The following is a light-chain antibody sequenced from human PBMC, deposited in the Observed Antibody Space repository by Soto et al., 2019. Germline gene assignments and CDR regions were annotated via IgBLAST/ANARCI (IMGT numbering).Light chain of an antibody. CDR2: DAS. J-gene: IGKJ1*01. V-gene: IGKV1-5*01. CDR3: QQYNSYSRT. CDR1: QSISSW. Sequence: DIQMTQSPSTLSASVGDRVTITCRASQSISSWLAWYQQKPGKAPKLLIYDASSLESGVTSRFSGSGSGTEFTLTISSLQPDDFATYYGQQYNSYSRTFGQGTKVEIK.